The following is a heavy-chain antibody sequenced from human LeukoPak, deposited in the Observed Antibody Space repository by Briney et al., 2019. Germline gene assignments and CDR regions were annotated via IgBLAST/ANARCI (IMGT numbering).Heavy chain of an antibody. J-gene: IGHJ6*04. CDR2: IIPIFGTA. CDR3: ARGGIVVVPAASLYYYYGMDV. Sequence: ASVKVSCKASGGTFSSYAISWVRQAPGQGLEWMGGIIPIFGTANYAQKFQGRVTITADKSTSTAYMELSSLRSEDTAVYYCARGGIVVVPAASLYYYYGMDVWGKGTTVTVSS. V-gene: IGHV1-69*06. D-gene: IGHD2-2*01. CDR1: GGTFSSYA.